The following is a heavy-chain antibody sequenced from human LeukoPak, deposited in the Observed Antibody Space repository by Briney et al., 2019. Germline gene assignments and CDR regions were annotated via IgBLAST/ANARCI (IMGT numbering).Heavy chain of an antibody. V-gene: IGHV1-2*02. D-gene: IGHD2-8*01. CDR3: AKVIDQVNIVLTKNWFDP. Sequence: GSLKVSCTASGFTFTGDSMDWVRQAPGQGLEWMGWINPNSGGTNYAQTFQGRFTMTRDTSISTPYMGLSRLRSGDTAVYYCAKVIDQVNIVLTKNWFDPWGQGTQVTVSS. CDR2: INPNSGGT. CDR1: GFTFTGDS. J-gene: IGHJ5*02.